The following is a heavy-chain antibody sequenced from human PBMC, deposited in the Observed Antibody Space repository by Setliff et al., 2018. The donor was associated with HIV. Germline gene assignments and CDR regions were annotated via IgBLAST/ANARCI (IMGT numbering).Heavy chain of an antibody. Sequence: PGGSLRLSCAASGFTFSNYAMTWVRQAPGKGLEWVSTISGDAGSTYHADAVKGRFTISRDDSKNSLYLQMNSLRAEDTAVYYCARAETKDVVVAVAAYYYFYALDVWGHGTTVTVSS. CDR2: ISGDAGST. J-gene: IGHJ6*02. D-gene: IGHD2-15*01. CDR1: GFTFSNYA. CDR3: ARAETKDVVVAVAAYYYFYALDV. V-gene: IGHV3-23*01.